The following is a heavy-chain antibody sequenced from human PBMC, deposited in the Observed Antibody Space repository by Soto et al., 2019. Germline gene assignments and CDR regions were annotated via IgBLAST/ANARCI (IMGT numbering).Heavy chain of an antibody. CDR3: ATRAWYSYGYFSFGY. V-gene: IGHV1-24*01. D-gene: IGHD5-18*01. J-gene: IGHJ4*02. Sequence: ASVKVSCKVSGYTLTELSMHWVRQAPGKGLEWMGGFDPEDGETIYAQKFQGRVTMTEDTSTDTAYMELGSLRSEDTAVYYCATRAWYSYGYFSFGYWGQGTLVTVSS. CDR2: FDPEDGET. CDR1: GYTLTELS.